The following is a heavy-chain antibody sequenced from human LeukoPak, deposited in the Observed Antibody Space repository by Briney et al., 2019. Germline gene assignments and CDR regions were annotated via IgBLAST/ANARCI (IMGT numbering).Heavy chain of an antibody. Sequence: ASVKVSCKASGYTFTSYYMHWVRQAPGQGLGWMGIINPSGGSTSYAQKFQGRVTMTRDTSTSTAYMELSSLRAEDTAVYYCARGGSGSYYVLFFDYWGQGTLVTVSS. CDR1: GYTFTSYY. J-gene: IGHJ4*02. CDR2: INPSGGST. D-gene: IGHD3-10*01. V-gene: IGHV1-46*01. CDR3: ARGGSGSYYVLFFDY.